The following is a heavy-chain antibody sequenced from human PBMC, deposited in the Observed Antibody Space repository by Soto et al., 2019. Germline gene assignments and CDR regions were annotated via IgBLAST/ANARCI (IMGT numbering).Heavy chain of an antibody. CDR3: AKVSYLYYYGSGSYYNEDY. CDR1: GFTFSSYA. V-gene: IGHV3-23*01. J-gene: IGHJ4*02. Sequence: GGSLRLSCAASGFTFSSYAMSWVRQAPGKGLEWVSAISGSGGSTYYADSVKGRFTISRDNSKNTLYLQMNSLRAEDTAVYYCAKVSYLYYYGSGSYYNEDYWGQGTLVTVSS. CDR2: ISGSGGST. D-gene: IGHD3-10*01.